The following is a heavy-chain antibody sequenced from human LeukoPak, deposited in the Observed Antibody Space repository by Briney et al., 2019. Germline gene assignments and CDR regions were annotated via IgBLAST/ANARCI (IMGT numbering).Heavy chain of an antibody. CDR1: GFTFSSYA. V-gene: IGHV3-48*03. Sequence: GGSLRPSCVASGFTFSSYAMHWVRQTPGKGLEWISYISSSGSTIYYAVSVKGRFTISRDNAKNSLFLQMNSLRVDDTAVYYCARYGSGSHYWGQGTLVTVSS. CDR2: ISSSGSTI. J-gene: IGHJ4*02. CDR3: ARYGSGSHY. D-gene: IGHD3-10*01.